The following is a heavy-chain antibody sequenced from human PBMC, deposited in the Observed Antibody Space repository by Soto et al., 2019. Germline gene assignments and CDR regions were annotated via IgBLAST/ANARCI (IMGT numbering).Heavy chain of an antibody. Sequence: QVQLVQSGAEVKKPGSSVNVSCKASGGTFSSYAISWVRQAPGQGLEWMGGIIPIFGTANYAQKFQGRVTITVDKSASTAYMELSSLRSEDTAVYYCASAHNCNHLVFGNYYYGMDVWGQGSTVTVSS. D-gene: IGHD1-20*01. CDR2: IIPIFGTA. J-gene: IGHJ6*02. CDR1: GGTFSSYA. CDR3: ASAHNCNHLVFGNYYYGMDV. V-gene: IGHV1-69*06.